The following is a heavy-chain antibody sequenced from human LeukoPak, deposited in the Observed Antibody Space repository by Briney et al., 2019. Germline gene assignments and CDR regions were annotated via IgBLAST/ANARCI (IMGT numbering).Heavy chain of an antibody. CDR1: RDTFNDYA. CDR3: ARSDYSNHYFDY. Sequence: ASVKVSCKASRDTFNDYAITWVRQAPGQRPEWMGGTFPMFGTSTYAQKFQGRITITTDESTTTAYMELPSLTSEDTAVYYCARSDYSNHYFDYWGQGTLVTVSS. CDR2: TFPMFGTS. J-gene: IGHJ4*02. D-gene: IGHD4-11*01. V-gene: IGHV1-69*05.